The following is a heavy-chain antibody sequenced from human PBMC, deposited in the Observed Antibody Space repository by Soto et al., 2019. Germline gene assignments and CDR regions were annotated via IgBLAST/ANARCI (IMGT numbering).Heavy chain of an antibody. CDR3: ARGSSWTNYYFGY. V-gene: IGHV4-59*01. J-gene: IGHJ4*02. CDR2: IYYSGST. CDR1: GGSISSYY. Sequence: SETLSLTCTVSGGSISSYYWSWIRQPPGKGLEWIGYIYYSGSTNYNPSLKSRVTISVDTSKNQFSLKLSSVTAADTAVYYCARGSSWTNYYFGYWGQGTLVTVSS. D-gene: IGHD6-13*01.